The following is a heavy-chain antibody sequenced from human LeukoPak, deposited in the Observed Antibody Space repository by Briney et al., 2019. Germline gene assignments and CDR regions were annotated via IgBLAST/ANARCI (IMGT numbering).Heavy chain of an antibody. Sequence: TGGSLRLSCAASGFTFSSYAMHWVRQAPGKGLEWVAVISYDGSNKYYADSVKGRFTISRDNSKNTLYLQMNSLRAEDTAVYYCAKDYIEGPRIAAAGQNWFDPWGQGTLVTVSS. V-gene: IGHV3-30-3*01. CDR2: ISYDGSNK. J-gene: IGHJ5*02. CDR3: AKDYIEGPRIAAAGQNWFDP. CDR1: GFTFSSYA. D-gene: IGHD6-13*01.